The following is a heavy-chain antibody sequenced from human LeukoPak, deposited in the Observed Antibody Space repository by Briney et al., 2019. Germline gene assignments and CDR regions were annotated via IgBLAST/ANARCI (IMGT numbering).Heavy chain of an antibody. Sequence: ASVKVSCKASGYTFNTYGITWVRQAPGQGLEWMGWISGYNGKTKYAQKLQDRVTMTTDTSTTTAYMELRSLRSDDTAVYYCARAGAVVDNWFGPWGQATLVTVSS. J-gene: IGHJ5*02. V-gene: IGHV1-18*01. CDR1: GYTFNTYG. D-gene: IGHD2-15*01. CDR2: ISGYNGKT. CDR3: ARAGAVVDNWFGP.